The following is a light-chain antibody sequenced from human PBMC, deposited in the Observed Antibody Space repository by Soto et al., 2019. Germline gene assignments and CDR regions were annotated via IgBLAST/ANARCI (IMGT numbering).Light chain of an antibody. CDR1: QGISGW. J-gene: IGKJ3*01. CDR2: AAS. V-gene: IGKV1-12*01. Sequence: DIQMTQSPSSVSASVGDRVTITCRASQGISGWLAWYQQKPGKAPKLLIYAASGLQSGVPSRFSGSGSGTDFTLTISSLQPEDFATYYCQQANSFFRVTFGPGTKVDIK. CDR3: QQANSFFRVT.